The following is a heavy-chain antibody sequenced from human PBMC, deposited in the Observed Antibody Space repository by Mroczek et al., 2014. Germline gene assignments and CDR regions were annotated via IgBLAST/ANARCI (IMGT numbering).Heavy chain of an antibody. CDR1: GFNIYSSY. CDR2: ISSYSGST. V-gene: IGHV3-30-3*01. CDR3: ARYVWYSSYPHSYSGLDY. J-gene: IGHJ4*01. D-gene: IGHD3-16*01. Sequence: QVQLVESGGGLVQPGGSLRLSCAASGFNIYSSYMHWVRQAPGKGLEWVASISSYSGSTYYADSVKGRFTISADTSKNTAYLQMNSLRAEDTAVYYCARYVWYSSYPHSYSGLDYWGQG.